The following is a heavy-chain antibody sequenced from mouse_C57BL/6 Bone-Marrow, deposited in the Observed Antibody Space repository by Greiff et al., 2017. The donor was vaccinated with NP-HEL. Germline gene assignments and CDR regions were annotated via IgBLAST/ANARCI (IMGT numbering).Heavy chain of an antibody. V-gene: IGHV3-6*01. D-gene: IGHD1-1*01. Sequence: DVQLQESGPGLVKPSQSLSLTCSVTGYSITSGYYWNWIRQFPGNKLEWMGYICYDGSNNYNPSLKNRISITRDTSKNQFFLKLNSVTTEDTATYYCARGGLLLRYPFNYWGQGTTLTVSS. J-gene: IGHJ2*01. CDR3: ARGGLLLRYPFNY. CDR2: ICYDGSN. CDR1: GYSITSGYY.